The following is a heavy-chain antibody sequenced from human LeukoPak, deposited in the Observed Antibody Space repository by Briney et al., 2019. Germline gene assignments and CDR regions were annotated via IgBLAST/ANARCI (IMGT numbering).Heavy chain of an antibody. CDR2: ISDDGSNK. Sequence: PGGSLRLSCAASGFTFSNYAVHWVRQAPGKGLEWVALISDDGSNKYYTDSVKGRFTISRDNSKNMLYLQMNSPRVEDTAVYYCATRTSGAFDFWGQGTMVIVS. J-gene: IGHJ3*01. CDR3: ATRTSGAFDF. CDR1: GFTFSNYA. D-gene: IGHD2-2*01. V-gene: IGHV3-30-3*01.